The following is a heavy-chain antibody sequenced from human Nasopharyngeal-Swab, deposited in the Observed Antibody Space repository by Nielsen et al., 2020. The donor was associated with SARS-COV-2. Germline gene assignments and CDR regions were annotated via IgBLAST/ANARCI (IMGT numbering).Heavy chain of an antibody. CDR3: ARDTYHFWSGYRYFDS. J-gene: IGHJ4*02. V-gene: IGHV3-30*04. D-gene: IGHD3-3*01. CDR1: GFTFSSYA. Sequence: GESLKISCAASGFTFSSYAMHWVRQAPGKGLEWVAVVSYDGSNKYCADSVKGRFTISRDNSKNPLYLQINSLRVEDTAMYYCARDTYHFWSGYRYFDSWGQGTLVTVSS. CDR2: VSYDGSNK.